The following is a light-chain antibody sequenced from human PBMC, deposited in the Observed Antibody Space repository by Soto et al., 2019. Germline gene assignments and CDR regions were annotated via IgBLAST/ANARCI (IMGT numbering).Light chain of an antibody. CDR2: GAS. CDR3: QQYGSSPPAIT. V-gene: IGKV3-20*01. CDR1: QSVSRTS. Sequence: EIVLTQSPGTLSLSPGERATLSCRASQSVSRTSLAWYQQRPGQAPRLLIYGASTRATGISDRFSGSGSGTDFTLTISRLEPEDFAVYYCQQYGSSPPAITFGQGTRLEIK. J-gene: IGKJ5*01.